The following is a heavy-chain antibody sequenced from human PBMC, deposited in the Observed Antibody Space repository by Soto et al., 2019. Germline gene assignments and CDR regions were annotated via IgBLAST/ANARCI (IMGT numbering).Heavy chain of an antibody. CDR2: IYSGGST. J-gene: IGHJ4*02. Sequence: GGSLRLSCAASGFTVSSNYMSWVRQAPGKGLEWVSVIYSGGSTYYADSVKGRFTISRDNSKNTLYLQMNSLRAEDTAVYYCARWEWLRVWAFDYWGQGTLVTVSS. D-gene: IGHD5-12*01. V-gene: IGHV3-66*01. CDR3: ARWEWLRVWAFDY. CDR1: GFTVSSNY.